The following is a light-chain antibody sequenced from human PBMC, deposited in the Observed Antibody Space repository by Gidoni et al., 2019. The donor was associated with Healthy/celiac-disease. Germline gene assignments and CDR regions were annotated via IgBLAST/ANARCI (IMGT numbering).Light chain of an antibody. CDR1: QSISSW. CDR2: KAS. Sequence: DIQMTQSPSTLSASVGDRVTITCRASQSISSWLAWYQKKPGKAPKLLIYKASSLESGVPSRFSGSGSGTEFTLTISSLQPDEFATYYCQQYNSYLYSFGQGTKLEIK. V-gene: IGKV1-5*03. CDR3: QQYNSYLYS. J-gene: IGKJ2*03.